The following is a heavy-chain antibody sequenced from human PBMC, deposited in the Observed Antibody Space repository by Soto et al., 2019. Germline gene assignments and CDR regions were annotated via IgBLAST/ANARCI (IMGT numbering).Heavy chain of an antibody. CDR3: AKAPDLQLWLLYYLDY. D-gene: IGHD5-18*01. J-gene: IGHJ4*01. Sequence: GGSLRLSCAASGFTFSSYAMSWVRQAPGKGLEWVSAISGSGGSTYYADSVKGRFTISRDNSKNTLYLQMNSLRAEDTAVYYCAKAPDLQLWLLYYLDYWGHGTLVTVSS. CDR1: GFTFSSYA. V-gene: IGHV3-23*01. CDR2: ISGSGGST.